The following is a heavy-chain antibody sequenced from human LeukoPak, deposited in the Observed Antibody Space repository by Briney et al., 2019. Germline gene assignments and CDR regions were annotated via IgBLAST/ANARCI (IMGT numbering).Heavy chain of an antibody. CDR3: ARANKQWLRLGAFDI. Sequence: SVKVSCKASGYTFTNYGISWVRQAPGQGLEWMGGIIPIFGTANYAQKFQGRVTITADESTSTAYMELSSLRSEGTAVYYCARANKQWLRLGAFDIWGQGTMVTVSS. D-gene: IGHD6-19*01. J-gene: IGHJ3*02. V-gene: IGHV1-69*13. CDR2: IIPIFGTA. CDR1: GYTFTNYG.